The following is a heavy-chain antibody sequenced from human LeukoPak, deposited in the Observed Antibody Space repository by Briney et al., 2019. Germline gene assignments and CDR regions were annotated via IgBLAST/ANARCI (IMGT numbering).Heavy chain of an antibody. CDR2: ISGSGGST. D-gene: IGHD3-3*01. CDR1: GFTFSSFA. CDR3: AKASYDFWSGPDY. Sequence: PGGSLRLSCAASGFTFSSFAMGWVRQAPGKGLEWVSTISGSGGSTYYAGSVKGRFTISRDNSKNTLYLQMNSLRAEDTAAYYCAKASYDFWSGPDYWGQGTQVAVSS. J-gene: IGHJ4*02. V-gene: IGHV3-23*01.